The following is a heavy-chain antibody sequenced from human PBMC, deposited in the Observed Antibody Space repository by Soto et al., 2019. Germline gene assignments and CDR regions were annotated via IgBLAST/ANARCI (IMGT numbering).Heavy chain of an antibody. V-gene: IGHV1-69*13. J-gene: IGHJ6*02. Sequence: SVKVSCKASGGTFSSYAISWVRQAPGQGLEWMGGIIPIFGTANYAQKFQGRVTITADESTSTAYMELSSLRSEDTAVYYCARALLNVLVPATVYYYSYYGMDVWCQRTMVTGSS. CDR1: GGTFSSYA. CDR2: IIPIFGTA. CDR3: ARALLNVLVPATVYYYSYYGMDV. D-gene: IGHD2-2*01.